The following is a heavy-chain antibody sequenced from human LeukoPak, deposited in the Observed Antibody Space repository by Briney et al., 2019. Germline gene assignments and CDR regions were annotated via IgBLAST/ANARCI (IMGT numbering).Heavy chain of an antibody. CDR2: INPNSGGT. D-gene: IGHD6-13*01. CDR3: ARVYSSSWSLGGGDAFDI. V-gene: IGHV1-2*02. CDR1: GYTFTGYY. J-gene: IGHJ3*02. Sequence: ASVKVSCKASGYTFTGYYMHWVRQAPGQGLEWMGWINPNSGGTNYAQKFQGRVTMTRDTSISTAYMELSRLRSDDTAVYYCARVYSSSWSLGGGDAFDIWGQGTMVTVSS.